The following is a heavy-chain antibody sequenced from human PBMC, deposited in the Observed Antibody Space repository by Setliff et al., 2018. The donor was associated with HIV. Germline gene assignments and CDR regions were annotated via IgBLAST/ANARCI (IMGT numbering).Heavy chain of an antibody. D-gene: IGHD4-17*01. V-gene: IGHV4-30-4*08. CDR3: ARAAAGNTGPFDL. CDR1: GGSISSGDYY. Sequence: NPSETLSLTCTVSGGSISSGDYYWSWIRQPPGKGLEWIGNIYDSESTYYNPSLKSRVTMSVDTSKSQFSLKLTSVTASDTAVYYCARAAAGNTGPFDLWGQGSRSPSPQ. J-gene: IGHJ4*02. CDR2: IYDSEST.